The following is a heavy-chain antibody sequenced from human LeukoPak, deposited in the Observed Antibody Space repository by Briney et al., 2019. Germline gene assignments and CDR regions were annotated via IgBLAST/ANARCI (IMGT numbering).Heavy chain of an antibody. CDR2: ISAYNGNT. J-gene: IGHJ5*02. CDR1: GYTFTSYG. D-gene: IGHD6-13*01. Sequence: ASVKVSCKASGYTFTSYGISWVRQAPGQGLEWMGRISAYNGNTNYAQKLQGRVTMTTDTSTSTAYMELRSLRSDDTAVYYCAREIAAAEGSNWFDPWGQGTLVTVSS. V-gene: IGHV1-18*01. CDR3: AREIAAAEGSNWFDP.